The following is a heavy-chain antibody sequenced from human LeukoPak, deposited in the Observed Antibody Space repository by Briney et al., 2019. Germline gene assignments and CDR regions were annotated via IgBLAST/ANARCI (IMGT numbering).Heavy chain of an antibody. D-gene: IGHD3-10*01. Sequence: GGSLRLSCAASGFTFSSYAMHWVRQAPGKGLEWVAVISYDGSNKYYADSVKGRFTISRDNSKNTLYLQMNSLRAEDTAVYYCARSKELWFGESPLGYWGQGTLVTVSS. CDR1: GFTFSSYA. J-gene: IGHJ4*02. V-gene: IGHV3-30-3*01. CDR2: ISYDGSNK. CDR3: ARSKELWFGESPLGY.